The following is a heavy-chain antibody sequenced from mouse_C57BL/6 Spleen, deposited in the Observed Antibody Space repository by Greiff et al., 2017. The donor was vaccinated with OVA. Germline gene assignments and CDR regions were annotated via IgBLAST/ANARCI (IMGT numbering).Heavy chain of an antibody. D-gene: IGHD1-1*01. CDR3: AREVLRDYYAMDY. Sequence: QVQLQQSGAELVRPGSSVKLSCKASGYTFTSYWMHWVKQRPIQGLEWIGNIDPSDSETHYNQKFKDKATLTVDKSSSTAYMQLSSLTSEDSAVYYWAREVLRDYYAMDYWGQGTSVTVSS. J-gene: IGHJ4*01. CDR2: IDPSDSET. V-gene: IGHV1-52*01. CDR1: GYTFTSYW.